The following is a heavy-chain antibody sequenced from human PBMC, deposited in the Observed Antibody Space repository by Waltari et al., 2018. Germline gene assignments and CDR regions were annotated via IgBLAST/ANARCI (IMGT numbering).Heavy chain of an antibody. Sequence: QVQLVQSGAAVKKPGASVKVSCKASGYTFTGYYMHWVRQAPGQGLEWMGRINPNSGGTNYAQKFQGRVTMTRDTSISTAYMELSRLRSDDTAVYYCARLCGIVGATTCAFDIWGQGTMVTVSS. D-gene: IGHD1-26*01. V-gene: IGHV1-2*06. CDR2: INPNSGGT. J-gene: IGHJ3*02. CDR1: GYTFTGYY. CDR3: ARLCGIVGATTCAFDI.